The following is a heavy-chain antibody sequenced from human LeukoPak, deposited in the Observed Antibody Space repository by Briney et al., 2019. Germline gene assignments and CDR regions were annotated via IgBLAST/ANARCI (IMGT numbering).Heavy chain of an antibody. J-gene: IGHJ5*02. Sequence: SETLSLTCTVSGGSISSYYRSWIRQPAGKGLEWIGRIYTSGSTNYNPSLKSRVTMSVDTSKNQFSLKLSSVTAADTAVYYCARDSGYDFSAPFDPWGQGTLVTASS. CDR2: IYTSGST. V-gene: IGHV4-4*07. D-gene: IGHD5-12*01. CDR3: ARDSGYDFSAPFDP. CDR1: GGSISSYY.